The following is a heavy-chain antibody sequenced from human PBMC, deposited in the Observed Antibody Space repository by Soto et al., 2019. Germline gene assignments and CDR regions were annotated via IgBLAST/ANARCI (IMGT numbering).Heavy chain of an antibody. J-gene: IGHJ4*02. CDR1: GYTFTGYY. Sequence: ASVKVSCKASGYTFTGYYMRWVRQAPGQGLEWMGLINPNGGSTNYAQKFQGRVTMTRDTSTSTVYMELSSLRSDDTAVYYCARDVLLVGAPGYFDYWGQGTLVTVSS. CDR3: ARDVLLVGAPGYFDY. V-gene: IGHV1-2*02. D-gene: IGHD1-26*01. CDR2: INPNGGST.